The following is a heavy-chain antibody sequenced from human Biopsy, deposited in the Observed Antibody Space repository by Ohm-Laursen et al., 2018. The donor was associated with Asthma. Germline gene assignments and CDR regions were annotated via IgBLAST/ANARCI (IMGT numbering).Heavy chain of an antibody. V-gene: IGHV4-61*01. CDR3: ARGPNYHGSGRAPIGMDV. CDR2: IYYTGSD. CDR1: GGSVSTGSYY. D-gene: IGHD3-10*01. Sequence: GTLSLTCTVSGGSVSTGSYYWSWTRQPPGKGLEWLGYIYYTGSDNYNPSLKSRVTISVDTSKNQFSLRLNSVTAADTAVYYCARGPNYHGSGRAPIGMDVWGQGTTVTVSS. J-gene: IGHJ6*02.